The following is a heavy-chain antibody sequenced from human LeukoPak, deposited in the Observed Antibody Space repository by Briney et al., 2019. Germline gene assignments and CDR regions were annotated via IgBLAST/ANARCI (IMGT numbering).Heavy chain of an antibody. D-gene: IGHD3-22*01. V-gene: IGHV4-30-4*01. J-gene: IGHJ6*02. Sequence: SQTLSLTCTVSGGSISSGDYYWSWIRQPPGKGLEWIGYIYYSGSTYYNPSLKSRVTISVDTSKNQFSLKLSSVTAADTAVYYCARESSGYPYGMDVWGQGTTVTVSS. CDR1: GGSISSGDYY. CDR2: IYYSGST. CDR3: ARESSGYPYGMDV.